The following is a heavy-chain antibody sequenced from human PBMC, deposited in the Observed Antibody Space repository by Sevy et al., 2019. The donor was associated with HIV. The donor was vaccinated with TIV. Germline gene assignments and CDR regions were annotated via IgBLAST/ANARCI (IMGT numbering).Heavy chain of an antibody. J-gene: IGHJ6*02. D-gene: IGHD3-3*01. CDR2: IYYSGST. CDR1: GGSVSSGSYY. CDR3: ARDRRILEWLLGGGLSGMDV. Sequence: SETLSLTCTVSGGSVSSGSYYWSWIRQPPGKGLEWIGYIYYSGSTNYNPSLKSRVTISVDTSKNQFSLKLSSVTAADTAVYYCARDRRILEWLLGGGLSGMDVWGQGTTVTVSS. V-gene: IGHV4-61*01.